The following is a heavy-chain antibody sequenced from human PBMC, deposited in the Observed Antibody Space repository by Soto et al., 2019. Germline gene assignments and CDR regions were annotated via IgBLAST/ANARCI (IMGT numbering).Heavy chain of an antibody. CDR2: INPNSGGT. D-gene: IGHD3-3*01. Sequence: GASVKVSCKASGYTFTGYYMHWVRQAPGQGLEWMGWINPNSGGTNYAQKFQGWVTMTRDTSISTAYMELSRLRSDDTAVYYCARDSYDFWSGYFAPEQPNYYMDVWGKGTTVTVSS. V-gene: IGHV1-2*04. J-gene: IGHJ6*03. CDR1: GYTFTGYY. CDR3: ARDSYDFWSGYFAPEQPNYYMDV.